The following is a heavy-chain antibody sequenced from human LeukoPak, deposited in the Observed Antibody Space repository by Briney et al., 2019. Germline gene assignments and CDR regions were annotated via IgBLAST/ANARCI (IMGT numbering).Heavy chain of an antibody. J-gene: IGHJ4*02. Sequence: SGGSLRLSCAASGFTFSSYWMHWVRQAPGKGLVWVSRINSDGSSTSYADSVKGRFTISRDNAKNTLYLQMNSLRAEDTAVYYCARDAHYYDSSGYYIHWGQGTLVTVSS. CDR2: INSDGSST. CDR3: ARDAHYYDSSGYYIH. CDR1: GFTFSSYW. V-gene: IGHV3-74*01. D-gene: IGHD3-22*01.